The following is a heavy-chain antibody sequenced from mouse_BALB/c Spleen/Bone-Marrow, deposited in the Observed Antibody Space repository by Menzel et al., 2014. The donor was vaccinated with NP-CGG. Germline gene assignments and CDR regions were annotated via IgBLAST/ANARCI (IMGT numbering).Heavy chain of an antibody. V-gene: IGHV2-5-1*01. J-gene: IGHJ3*01. D-gene: IGHD1-1*01. CDR2: IWRGGTT. CDR3: AKGHYGSSPFAY. CDR1: GFSLTNYG. Sequence: VQLQQSGPSLVQPSQSLSITCTVSGFSLTNYGIYWVRQSPGKGLEWLGVIWRGGTTDYNAAFMSRLSITKDNSKSQFFFKMNSLQADDTAIYYCAKGHYGSSPFAYWGQGTLVTVSA.